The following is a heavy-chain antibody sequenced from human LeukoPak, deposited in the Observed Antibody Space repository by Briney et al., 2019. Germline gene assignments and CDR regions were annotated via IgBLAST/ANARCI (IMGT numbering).Heavy chain of an antibody. CDR1: RFGLSNAW. J-gene: IGHJ5*02. D-gene: IGHD3-16*01. CDR3: VTLMGGGS. CDR2: VKSKRDFETI. V-gene: IGHV3-15*01. Sequence: GGSLTLSCTASRFGLSNAWMTWVRHAPGKGLEWVGRVKSKRDFETIDYAAPVRGRFTVSRDDAANTLYLQMNSLKTEDTAIYYCVTLMGGGSWGQGTLVIVSS.